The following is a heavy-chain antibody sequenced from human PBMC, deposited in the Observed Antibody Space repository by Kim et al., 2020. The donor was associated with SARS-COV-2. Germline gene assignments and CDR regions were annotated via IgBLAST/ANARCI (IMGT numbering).Heavy chain of an antibody. J-gene: IGHJ3*02. Sequence: LKGRVTISVDTSKNQFSLKLSSVTAADTAVYYCARERGYYGSGSYTAFDIWGQGTMVTVSS. D-gene: IGHD3-10*01. CDR3: ARERGYYGSGSYTAFDI. V-gene: IGHV4-59*01.